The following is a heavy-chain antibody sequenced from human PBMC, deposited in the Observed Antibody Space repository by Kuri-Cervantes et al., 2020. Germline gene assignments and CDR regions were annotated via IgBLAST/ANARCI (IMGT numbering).Heavy chain of an antibody. Sequence: SQTLSLTCAVSGGSISSGGYYWSWIRQPAGKGLEWIGRIYTSGSTNYNPSLKSRVTMSVDTSKNQFSLKLSSVTAADTAVYYCARGYRGLLTYYFDYWGQGTLVTVSS. V-gene: IGHV4-61*02. CDR1: GGSISSGGYY. CDR3: ARGYRGLLTYYFDY. D-gene: IGHD1-26*01. CDR2: IYTSGST. J-gene: IGHJ4*02.